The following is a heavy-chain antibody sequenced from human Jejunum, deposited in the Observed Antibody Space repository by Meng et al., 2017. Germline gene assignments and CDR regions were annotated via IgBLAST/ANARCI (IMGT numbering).Heavy chain of an antibody. CDR1: GDRGSGNSAA. V-gene: IGHV6-1*01. D-gene: IGHD1-26*01. J-gene: IGHJ2*01. CDR2: TYYRAKCYN. Sequence: AQLEQSGLRLVEPSHTLPPNRVISGDRGSGNSAAWNWIRQSPSRGLEWLGRTYYRAKCYNDYALYVKSRITINPDTSKNQISLQLNSVTPEDTAVYYCARAREGGWYFDLWGRGTLVTVSS. CDR3: ARAREGGWYFDL.